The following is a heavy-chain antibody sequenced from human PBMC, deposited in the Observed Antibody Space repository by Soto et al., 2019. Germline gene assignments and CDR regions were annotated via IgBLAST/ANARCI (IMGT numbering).Heavy chain of an antibody. CDR2: TYYRSKWYN. V-gene: IGHV6-1*01. CDR3: ARDPGLAAAGLSAFDI. D-gene: IGHD6-13*01. Sequence: SQTLSLTCAISGDSVSSNSAAWNWIRQSPSRGLEWLGRTYYRSKWYNDYAVSVKSRITINPDTSKNQFSLQLNSVTPEDTAVYYCARDPGLAAAGLSAFDIWGQGTMVTVSS. J-gene: IGHJ3*02. CDR1: GDSVSSNSAA.